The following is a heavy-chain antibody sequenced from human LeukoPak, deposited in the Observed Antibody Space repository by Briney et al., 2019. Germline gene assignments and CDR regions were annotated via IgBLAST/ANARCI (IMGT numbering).Heavy chain of an antibody. CDR3: ARHPSAVAGKTFDY. V-gene: IGHV4-31*03. CDR2: IYYSGST. J-gene: IGHJ4*02. Sequence: PSETLSLTCTVSGGSISGGGYYWSWIRQHPGKGLEWIGYIYYSGSTYYNPSLKSRVTISVDTSKNQFSLKLSSVTAADTAVYYCARHPSAVAGKTFDYWGQGTLVTVSS. CDR1: GGSISGGGYY. D-gene: IGHD6-19*01.